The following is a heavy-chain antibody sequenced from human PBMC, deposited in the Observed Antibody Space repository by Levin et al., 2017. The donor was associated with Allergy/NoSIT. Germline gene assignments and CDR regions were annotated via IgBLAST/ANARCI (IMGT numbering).Heavy chain of an antibody. V-gene: IGHV1-18*01. CDR2: ISAYNGNT. J-gene: IGHJ4*02. D-gene: IGHD3-9*01. Sequence: AASVKVSCKASGGTFSSYTISWVRQAPGQGLEWMGWISAYNGNTNYAQNLQGRVTMTTDTSTSTAYMELRSLRSDDTAVYYCARIFDWLGHFDYWGQGTLVTVSS. CDR3: ARIFDWLGHFDY. CDR1: GGTFSSYT.